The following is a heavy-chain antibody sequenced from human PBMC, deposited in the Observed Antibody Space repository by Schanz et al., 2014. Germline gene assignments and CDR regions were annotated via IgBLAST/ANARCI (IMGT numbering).Heavy chain of an antibody. V-gene: IGHV3-23*01. J-gene: IGHJ4*02. D-gene: IGHD1-26*01. Sequence: EMQLLESGGGLAQPGGSLRLSCTASGFTFSSYAMSWVRQAPGKGLEWVSAISASGGDTYYADSMKGRFTVSRDNAENALYLQMNSLRAEDTGLYFCARGGSGSHYRLDYWGQGTLVTVSS. CDR2: ISASGGDT. CDR1: GFTFSSYA. CDR3: ARGGSGSHYRLDY.